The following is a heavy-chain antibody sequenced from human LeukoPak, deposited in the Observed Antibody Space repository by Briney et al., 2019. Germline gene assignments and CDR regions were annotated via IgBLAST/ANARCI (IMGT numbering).Heavy chain of an antibody. CDR2: INHSGST. V-gene: IGHV4-34*01. D-gene: IGHD3-22*01. CDR1: GGSISSYY. J-gene: IGHJ4*02. CDR3: ARGRRRVYYYDSSGSQTHDY. Sequence: SETLSLTCTVSGGSISSYYWSWIRQPPGKGLEWIGEINHSGSTNYNPSLKSRVTISVDTSKNQFSLKLSSVTAADTAVYYRARGRRRVYYYDSSGSQTHDYWGQGTLVTVSS.